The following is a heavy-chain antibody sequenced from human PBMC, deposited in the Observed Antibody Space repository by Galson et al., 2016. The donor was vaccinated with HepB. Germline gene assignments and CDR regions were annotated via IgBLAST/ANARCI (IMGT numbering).Heavy chain of an antibody. J-gene: IGHJ5*02. D-gene: IGHD6-19*01. CDR3: ARGPQWLTPRGGWFDP. CDR2: ISAHNGDT. Sequence: SVKVSCKASNYIFNRYGITWVRQAPGQGLEWMGWISAHNGDTKYAQKFQGRITLTTDTSASTAYMDLWSLKPDDTAVYYCARGPQWLTPRGGWFDPWGQGTLVSVSS. V-gene: IGHV1-18*01. CDR1: NYIFNRYG.